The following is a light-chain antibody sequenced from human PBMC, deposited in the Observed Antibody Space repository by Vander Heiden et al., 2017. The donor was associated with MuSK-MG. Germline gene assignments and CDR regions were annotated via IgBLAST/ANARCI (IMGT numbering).Light chain of an antibody. CDR3: QQYNSFT. Sequence: DIQMTQSPSTLSASVGDRVTITCRASQSISSWLAWYQQKPGKAPKLLIYDASSLESGVQSRFSGSGSGTEFTLTSSSLQTDDFATYYGQQYNSFTFGHGTKVDIK. CDR1: QSISSW. J-gene: IGKJ3*01. V-gene: IGKV1-5*01. CDR2: DAS.